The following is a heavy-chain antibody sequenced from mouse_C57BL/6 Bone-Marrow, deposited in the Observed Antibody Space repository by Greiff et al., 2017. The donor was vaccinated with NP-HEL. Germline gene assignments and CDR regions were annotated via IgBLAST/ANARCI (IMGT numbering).Heavy chain of an antibody. J-gene: IGHJ4*01. Sequence: EVQLQQSGPELVKPGASVKISCKASGYSFTGYYMNWVKQSPEKSLEWLGVINPSTGGTTYNQKFKAKATLTVDKSSSTAYMQLKSLTSEDSAVYYCARSVYAMHYWGQGTSVTVSS. CDR1: GYSFTGYY. CDR3: ARSVYAMHY. CDR2: INPSTGGT. V-gene: IGHV1-42*01. D-gene: IGHD6-1*01.